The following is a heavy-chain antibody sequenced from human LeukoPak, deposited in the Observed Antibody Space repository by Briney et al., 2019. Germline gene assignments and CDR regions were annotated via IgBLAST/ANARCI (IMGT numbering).Heavy chain of an antibody. CDR1: GFDFSAAE. CDR2: FAGSDTTT. Sequence: GGSLRLSCAASGFDFSAAEMNWVRQAPGKGLEWVSYFAGSDTTTYYADSVKGRFTISRDNAKNILYLQMNRLRVEDTALYYCPILCYHLDSWGQGTLVTVSS. D-gene: IGHD3-16*02. J-gene: IGHJ4*02. CDR3: PILCYHLDS. V-gene: IGHV3-48*03.